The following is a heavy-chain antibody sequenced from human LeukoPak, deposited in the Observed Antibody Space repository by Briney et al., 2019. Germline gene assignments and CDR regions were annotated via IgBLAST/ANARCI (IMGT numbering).Heavy chain of an antibody. D-gene: IGHD1-26*01. CDR2: IKQDGSEQ. CDR3: ARDVLLVGATIYFDY. V-gene: IGHV3-7*01. J-gene: IGHJ4*02. CDR1: RFTFSSYW. Sequence: PGGSLRLSCTASRFTFSSYWMSWVRQAPGKGLEWVSNIKQDGSEQYYVDSVKGRFTISRDNAKNSLYLQMDSLRADDTAIYYCARDVLLVGATIYFDYWGQGTLVTVSS.